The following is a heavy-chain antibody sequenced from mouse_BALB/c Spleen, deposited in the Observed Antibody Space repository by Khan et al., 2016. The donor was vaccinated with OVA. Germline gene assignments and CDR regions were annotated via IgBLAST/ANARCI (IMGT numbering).Heavy chain of an antibody. CDR1: GYIFTNYG. CDR2: INTYTGEP. CDR3: AGGAFSYGRGKNACFVY. Sequence: QIQLVQSGPELKKPGETVKISCKASGYIFTNYGMNWVKQAPGQGLKWMGWINTYTGEPTYADDFRGRFAFSLETSASTAYLQINNLKNEDTATYCCAGGAFSYGRGKNACFVYWGQGILVTVSA. D-gene: IGHD1-1*01. J-gene: IGHJ3*01. V-gene: IGHV9-3-1*01.